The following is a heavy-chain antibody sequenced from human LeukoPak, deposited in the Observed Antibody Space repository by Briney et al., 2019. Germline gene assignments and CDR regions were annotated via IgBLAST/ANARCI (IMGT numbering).Heavy chain of an antibody. J-gene: IGHJ4*02. CDR3: VRDPKYGDLDY. Sequence: PGGSLRLSCAAFGVTVSGYWMNWVRQAPGKGLVWVARINSDESSTSHADSVKGRFTISRDNAKNTLYLQMNSLRVDDTAVYYCVRDPKYGDLDYWGQGTLVTVSS. CDR2: INSDESST. V-gene: IGHV3-74*01. CDR1: GVTVSGYW. D-gene: IGHD4-17*01.